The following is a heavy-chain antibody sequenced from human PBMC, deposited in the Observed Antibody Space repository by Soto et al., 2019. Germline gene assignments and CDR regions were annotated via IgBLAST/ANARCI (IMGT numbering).Heavy chain of an antibody. CDR2: MNPNSGNT. CDR3: ARNSSSWYPSDYYYYGMDV. J-gene: IGHJ6*02. D-gene: IGHD6-13*01. CDR1: GCTFTSYD. V-gene: IGHV1-8*01. Sequence: ASVKVSCKASGCTFTSYDINWVRQATGQGLEWMGWMNPNSGNTGYAQKFQGRVTMTRNTSISTAYMELSSLRSEDTAVYYCARNSSSWYPSDYYYYGMDVWGQGTTVTISS.